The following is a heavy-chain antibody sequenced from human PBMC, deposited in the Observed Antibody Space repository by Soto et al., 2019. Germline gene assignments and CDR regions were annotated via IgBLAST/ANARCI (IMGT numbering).Heavy chain of an antibody. D-gene: IGHD2-2*01. CDR2: ISGSGGST. CDR3: AKDLPYSIVVVPAAMLYSYYYYGMDV. J-gene: IGHJ6*02. CDR1: GFTFSSYA. V-gene: IGHV3-23*01. Sequence: GGSLRLSCAASGFTFSSYAMSWVRQAPGKGLEWVSAISGSGGSTYYADSVKGRFTISRDNSKNTLYLQMNSLRAEDTAVYYCAKDLPYSIVVVPAAMLYSYYYYGMDVWGQGTTVTVSS.